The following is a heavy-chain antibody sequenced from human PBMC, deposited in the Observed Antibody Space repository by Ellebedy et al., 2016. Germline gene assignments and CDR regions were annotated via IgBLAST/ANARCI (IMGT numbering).Heavy chain of an antibody. CDR2: ISYDGSNK. CDR3: ARDSDGDFDY. Sequence: GGSLRLSXAASGFTFSSYGMHWVRQAPGKGLEWVAVISYDGSNKYYADSVKSRFTISRDNSKNTLYLQMNSLRAEDTAVYYCARDSDGDFDYWGQGTLVTVSS. D-gene: IGHD3-16*01. CDR1: GFTFSSYG. J-gene: IGHJ4*02. V-gene: IGHV3-30*03.